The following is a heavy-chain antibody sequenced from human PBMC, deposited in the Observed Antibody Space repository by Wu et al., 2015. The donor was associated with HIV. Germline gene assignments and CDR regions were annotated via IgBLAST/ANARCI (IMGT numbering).Heavy chain of an antibody. CDR3: AVLYDVQGDKAILDH. D-gene: IGHD3-16*01. V-gene: IGHV1-8*01. Sequence: QVRLIQSGAEVKKPGASVKVSCKASGYTFTHYDINWVRQASGQGLEWMGWMNPNSGNTGYRQRFQGRVTMTRDNSITTAYMELRGLRSEDTAIYYCAVLYDVQGDKAILDHWGRRNSGHRLL. CDR2: MNPNSGNT. J-gene: IGHJ4*01. CDR1: GYTFTHYD.